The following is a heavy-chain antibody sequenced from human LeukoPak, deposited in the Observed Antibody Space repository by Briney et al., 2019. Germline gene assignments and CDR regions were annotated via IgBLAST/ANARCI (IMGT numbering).Heavy chain of an antibody. CDR3: ARHITRLRPFDY. D-gene: IGHD1-20*01. CDR2: IYYSGST. Sequence: PSETLSLTCIVSGGSISSSSYYWGWIRQPPGKGLEWIGSIYYSGSTYYNPSLKSRVTISVDTSKNQFSLKLSSVTAADTAVYYCARHITRLRPFDYWGQGTLVTVSS. J-gene: IGHJ4*02. CDR1: GGSISSSSYY. V-gene: IGHV4-39*01.